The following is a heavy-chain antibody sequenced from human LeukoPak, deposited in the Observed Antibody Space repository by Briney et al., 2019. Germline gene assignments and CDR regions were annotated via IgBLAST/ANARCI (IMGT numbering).Heavy chain of an antibody. D-gene: IGHD6-19*01. CDR1: GYTFTSYD. V-gene: IGHV1-18*01. CDR3: ARDPPIAVAGTPFDY. Sequence: ASVKVSCKASGYTFTSYDINWVRQATGQGLEWMGWISAYNGNTNYAQKLQGRVTMTTDTSTSTAYMELRSLRSDDTAVYYCARDPPIAVAGTPFDYWGQGTLVTVSS. J-gene: IGHJ4*02. CDR2: ISAYNGNT.